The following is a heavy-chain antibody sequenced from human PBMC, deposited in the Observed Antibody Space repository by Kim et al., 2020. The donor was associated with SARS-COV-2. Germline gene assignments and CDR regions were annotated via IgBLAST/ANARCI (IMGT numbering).Heavy chain of an antibody. V-gene: IGHV3-23*01. CDR2: ITNSGGNT. D-gene: IGHD2-8*01. Sequence: GGSLRLSCAASGFSFSTYGMTWVRQAPGKGLEWVSGITNSGGNTFYADSVKGRFAISRDNSKNTVYLQMDSLRAEDTDIYYCAKDNGWLHHSWGRGTLVTVSS. CDR1: GFSFSTYG. J-gene: IGHJ4*02. CDR3: AKDNGWLHHS.